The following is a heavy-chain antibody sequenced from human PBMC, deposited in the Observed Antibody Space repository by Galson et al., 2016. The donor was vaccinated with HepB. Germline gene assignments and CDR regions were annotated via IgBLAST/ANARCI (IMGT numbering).Heavy chain of an antibody. V-gene: IGHV4-34*01. Sequence: ETLSLTCAVYGGSFSGSYWSWIRQSPGKGLEWIGEVYPGGSPNYSPSLKSRVTISVATSKSQFSLNLISMTAADTGLYFCARLGRGLYERYIDYWGQGTLVTVSS. D-gene: IGHD3-9*01. J-gene: IGHJ4*02. CDR2: VYPGGSP. CDR3: ARLGRGLYERYIDY. CDR1: GGSFSGSY.